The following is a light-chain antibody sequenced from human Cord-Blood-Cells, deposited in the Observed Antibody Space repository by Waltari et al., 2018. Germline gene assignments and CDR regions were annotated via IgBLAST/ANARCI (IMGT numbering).Light chain of an antibody. CDR2: DVS. V-gene: IGLV2-11*01. CDR1: SSDVGGYNY. CDR3: CSYAGSVV. Sequence: QSALTQPRSVAGSPGQSVTISCTGTSSDVGGYNYVSWYQHHPGKAPKLMIYDVSKRPSGVPDRFSGSKSGNTASVSISGLQAEDEADYYCCSYAGSVVFGGGTKLTVL. J-gene: IGLJ2*01.